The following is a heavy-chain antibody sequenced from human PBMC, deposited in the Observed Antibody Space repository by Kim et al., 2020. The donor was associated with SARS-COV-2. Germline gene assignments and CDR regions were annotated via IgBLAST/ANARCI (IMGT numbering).Heavy chain of an antibody. CDR3: ARDRNRDYAMGWLGS. V-gene: IGHV4-59*01. CDR1: GGSISTYY. J-gene: IGHJ5*01. CDR2: IYYSGST. D-gene: IGHD4-17*01. Sequence: SETLSLMCTVSGGSISTYYWNWVRQPPGKGLEWIGYIYYSGSTKYNPSVESRVTISVDTSKNQLSLKLTSVTAADTAVYYCARDRNRDYAMGWLGSWGQGTLVTVSS.